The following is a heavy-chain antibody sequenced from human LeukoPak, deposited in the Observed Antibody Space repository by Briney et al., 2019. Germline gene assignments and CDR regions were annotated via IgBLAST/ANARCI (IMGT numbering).Heavy chain of an antibody. V-gene: IGHV3-21*04. J-gene: IGHJ4*02. Sequence: GGSLRLSCAASGFTFSSYSMNWVRQAPGKGLEWVSSISSSSSYIYYADSVKGRFTISRDNSKNSLYLQMNSLRTEDTALYYCAKDGKNHFDSWGQGTLVTVSS. CDR2: ISSSSSYI. CDR1: GFTFSSYS. D-gene: IGHD1-14*01. CDR3: AKDGKNHFDS.